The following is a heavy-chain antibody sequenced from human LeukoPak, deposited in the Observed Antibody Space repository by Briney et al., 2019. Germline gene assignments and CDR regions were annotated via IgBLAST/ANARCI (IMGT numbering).Heavy chain of an antibody. J-gene: IGHJ5*02. V-gene: IGHV1-69*01. Sequence: SVKVSCKASGGTFSSYAISWVRQAPGQGLEWMGGIIPIFGTANYAQKFQGRATITADESTSTAYMELSSLRSEDTAVYYCARATRVGAIPWFDPWGQGTLVTVSS. CDR1: GGTFSSYA. CDR3: ARATRVGAIPWFDP. D-gene: IGHD1-26*01. CDR2: IIPIFGTA.